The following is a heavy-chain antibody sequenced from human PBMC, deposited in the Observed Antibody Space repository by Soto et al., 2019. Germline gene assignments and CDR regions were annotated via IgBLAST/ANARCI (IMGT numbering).Heavy chain of an antibody. Sequence: ECLKISGAASKFTFSSAAMSVVVQAPGKGLQWVSSISVSGEYTYYADSVKGGFTISRDNSNNKLYLQMNSLRAEDTAVYYCARLQAYTFGPGAYFDCWGQGTLVTVSS. CDR1: KFTFSSAA. D-gene: IGHD5-18*01. V-gene: IGHV3-23*01. CDR3: ARLQAYTFGPGAYFDC. CDR2: ISVSGEYT. J-gene: IGHJ4*02.